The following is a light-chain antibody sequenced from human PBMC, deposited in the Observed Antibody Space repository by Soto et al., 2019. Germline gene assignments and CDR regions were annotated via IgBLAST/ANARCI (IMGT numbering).Light chain of an antibody. CDR3: QQSYSTPLP. Sequence: EIQMTQSPSSLSASVGDRVTITCRASQSISSYLNWYQQKPGKAPKLLIYAASSLQSGVPSRFSGSGSGTDFTLTISSLQPEDFATYYCQQSYSTPLPFGGGTKVDI. CDR1: QSISSY. CDR2: AAS. V-gene: IGKV1-39*01. J-gene: IGKJ4*01.